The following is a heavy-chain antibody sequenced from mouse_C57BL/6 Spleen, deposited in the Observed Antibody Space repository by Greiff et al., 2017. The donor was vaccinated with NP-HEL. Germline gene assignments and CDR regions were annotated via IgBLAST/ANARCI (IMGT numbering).Heavy chain of an antibody. CDR3: ARDECYYYGSPYCYAMDY. J-gene: IGHJ4*01. D-gene: IGHD1-1*01. Sequence: EVKVEESGPGLVKPSQSLSLTCSVTGYSITSGYYWNWIRQFPGNKLEWMGYISYDGSNNYNPSLKNRISITRDTSKNQFFLKLNSVTTEDTATYYCARDECYYYGSPYCYAMDYWGQGTSVTVSS. CDR1: GYSITSGYY. CDR2: ISYDGSN. V-gene: IGHV3-6*01.